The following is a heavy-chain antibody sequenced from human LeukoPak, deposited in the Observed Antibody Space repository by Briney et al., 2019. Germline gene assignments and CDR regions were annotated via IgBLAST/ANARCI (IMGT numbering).Heavy chain of an antibody. J-gene: IGHJ3*02. CDR3: ARESGDDAFDI. CDR2: MNPNSGNT. Sequence: ASVKVSCKASGYTFTSYDINWVRQATGQGLEWMGWMNPNSGNTGYAQKFQGRVTVARDTSISTAYMEVSRLTSDDTAVYYCARESGDDAFDIWGQGTMVTVSS. D-gene: IGHD1-26*01. V-gene: IGHV1-8*01. CDR1: GYTFTSYD.